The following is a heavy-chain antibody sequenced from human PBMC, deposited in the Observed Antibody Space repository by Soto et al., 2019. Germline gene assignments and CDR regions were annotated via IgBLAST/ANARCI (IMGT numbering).Heavy chain of an antibody. CDR1: GGSISSGGYY. D-gene: IGHD3-22*01. Sequence: QVQLQESGPGLVKPSQTLSLTCTVSGGSISSGGYYWSWIRQHPGKGLEWIGYIYYSGSTYYNPSPKSRVTISVDTSKNQFSLKLSSVTAADTAVYYCARTYYYDSSGYYYENWYFDLWGRGTLVTVSS. CDR3: ARTYYYDSSGYYYENWYFDL. V-gene: IGHV4-31*03. CDR2: IYYSGST. J-gene: IGHJ2*01.